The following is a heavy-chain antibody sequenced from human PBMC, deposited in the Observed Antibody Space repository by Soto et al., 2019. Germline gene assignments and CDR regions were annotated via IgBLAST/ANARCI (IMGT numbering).Heavy chain of an antibody. CDR3: ASRGSPDYYYYGMDV. CDR2: IHHAGPT. D-gene: IGHD3-10*01. V-gene: IGHV4-30-4*08. CDR1: GGSITTIDYY. J-gene: IGHJ6*02. Sequence: SETLSLTCTVSGGSITTIDYYWTWIRQLPGEGLEWIAYIHHAGPTYYNPSLQSRITISVDTSQNQFSLKLNSVTATDTAVYYCASRGSPDYYYYGMDVWGQGTTVTVSS.